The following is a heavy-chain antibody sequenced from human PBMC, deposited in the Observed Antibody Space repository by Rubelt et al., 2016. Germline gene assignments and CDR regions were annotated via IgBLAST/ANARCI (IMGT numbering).Heavy chain of an antibody. V-gene: IGHV3-48*04. CDR3: ARDSGGWGSWFDP. CDR2: ISSSSSTI. D-gene: IGHD6-19*01. CDR1: GFTFSSYS. Sequence: VQLVESGGGVVQPGGSLRLSCAASGFTFSSYSMNWVRQAPGKGLEWVSYISSSSSTIYYADCVKGRLPIARDNAKNSLYLQMNSLRAEDTAVYYCARDSGGWGSWFDPWGQGTLVTVSS. J-gene: IGHJ5*02.